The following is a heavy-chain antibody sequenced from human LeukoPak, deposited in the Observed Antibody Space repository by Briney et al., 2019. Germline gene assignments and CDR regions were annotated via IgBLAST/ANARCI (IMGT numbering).Heavy chain of an antibody. J-gene: IGHJ4*02. CDR2: IYFSGST. CDR1: GGSMRSYY. CDR3: ARHWNWGPNSYYFDY. D-gene: IGHD7-27*01. V-gene: IGHV4-59*08. Sequence: SETLSLTCTVSGGSMRSYYWSWIRQPPGKGLEWIGYIYFSGSTNYNPSLKSRVTISVDTSKNRFSLKLSSVTAADTAVYYCARHWNWGPNSYYFDYWGQGTLVTVSS.